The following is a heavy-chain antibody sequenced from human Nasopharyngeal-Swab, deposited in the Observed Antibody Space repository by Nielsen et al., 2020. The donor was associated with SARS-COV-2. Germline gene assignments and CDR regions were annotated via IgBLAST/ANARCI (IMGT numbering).Heavy chain of an antibody. CDR1: GFSFSSYA. CDR3: ARDTCNNNWYARYDYGMDV. V-gene: IGHV3-30-3*01. CDR2: ISYDGSNK. J-gene: IGHJ6*02. Sequence: GESLKISCAASGFSFSSYAMYWVRQAPGKGLEWVTLISYDGSNKYYADSVKGRFTISRDNSKNTLYLQMNSLRVEDTAVYYCARDTCNNNWYARYDYGMDVWGQGTTVTVSS. D-gene: IGHD1-1*01.